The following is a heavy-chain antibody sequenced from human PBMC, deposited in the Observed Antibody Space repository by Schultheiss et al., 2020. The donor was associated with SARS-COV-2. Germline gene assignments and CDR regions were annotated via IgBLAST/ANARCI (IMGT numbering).Heavy chain of an antibody. Sequence: SETLSLTCTVSGGSISSYYWSWIRQPPGKGLEWIGEINHSGSTSYNPSLKSRVTISVDMSKNQFSLKLSSVTAADTAVYYCARGWGYYGSGSYYHYWGQGILVTVSS. V-gene: IGHV4-34*01. CDR1: GGSISSYY. D-gene: IGHD3-10*01. CDR3: ARGWGYYGSGSYYHY. J-gene: IGHJ4*02. CDR2: INHSGST.